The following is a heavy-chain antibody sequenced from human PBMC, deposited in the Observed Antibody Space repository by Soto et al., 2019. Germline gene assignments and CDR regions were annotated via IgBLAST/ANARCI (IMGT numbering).Heavy chain of an antibody. D-gene: IGHD2-2*02. V-gene: IGHV4-61*01. CDR1: GASVSSDTHY. J-gene: IGHJ6*02. CDR2: IYSSGST. CDR3: ARFVRSCSGTTCYTRADV. Sequence: SETLSLTCTVSGASVSSDTHYWSWIRQPPGKRLEWIGFIYSSGSTNYNPSLKSRVTMSVDTSKNQFSLKLRSVIVADTAVYHCARFVRSCSGTTCYTRADVWGQGTTVTVSS.